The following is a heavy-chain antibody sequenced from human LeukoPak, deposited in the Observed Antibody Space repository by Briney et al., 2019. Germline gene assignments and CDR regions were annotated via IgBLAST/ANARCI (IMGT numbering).Heavy chain of an antibody. CDR2: INPNSGGT. D-gene: IGHD3-16*01. CDR3: ARFLPAHWDNWFDT. J-gene: IGHJ5*02. V-gene: IGHV1-2*02. Sequence: ASVKVSCKASGYTFTGYYMHWVRQAPGQGLEWMGWINPNSGGTNYAQKFQGRVTMTRDTSISTAYMELSRLRSDDTAVYYCARFLPAHWDNWFDTWGQGTLVTVSS. CDR1: GYTFTGYY.